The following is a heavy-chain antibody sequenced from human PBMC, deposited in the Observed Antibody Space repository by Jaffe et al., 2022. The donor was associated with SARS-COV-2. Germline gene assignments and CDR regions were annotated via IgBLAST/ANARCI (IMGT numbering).Heavy chain of an antibody. V-gene: IGHV4-31*03. J-gene: IGHJ6*02. CDR1: GGSFSSGGYS. Sequence: QVQLQESGPGLVKPSQTLSLTCTVSGGSFSSGGYSWNWIRQHPGKGLEWIGYIYYSGSTSYNPTLKSRSTISLDTSKNQFSLRLSSVTAADTAVYYCARAAFCSGTSCGYFFYYGMDVWGQGTTVTVSS. D-gene: IGHD2-2*01. CDR3: ARAAFCSGTSCGYFFYYGMDV. CDR2: IYYSGST.